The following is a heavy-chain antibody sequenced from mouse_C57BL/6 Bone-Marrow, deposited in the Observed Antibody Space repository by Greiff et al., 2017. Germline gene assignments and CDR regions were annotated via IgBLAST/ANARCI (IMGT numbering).Heavy chain of an antibody. CDR3: ARCGY. Sequence: VQLQQPGPELVKPGASVKISCKASGYTFTNYYMNWVKQSPGKGLEWIGVINPNIGGTSYNQKFKGKATLTVAKSSSTAYMELRSLTSAGSAVYNCARCGYWGQGTTLTVSS. V-gene: IGHV1-26*01. J-gene: IGHJ2*01. CDR1: GYTFTNYY. CDR2: INPNIGGT.